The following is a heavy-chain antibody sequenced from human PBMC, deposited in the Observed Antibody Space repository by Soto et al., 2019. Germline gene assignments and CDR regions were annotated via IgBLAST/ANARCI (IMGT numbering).Heavy chain of an antibody. CDR2: IYYSGST. CDR3: ARVARPAYYDSPGDWFDP. Sequence: PSETLSLTCTVSGGSISSGDYYWSWIRQHPGKGLEWIGYIYYSGSTYYNPSLKSRVTISVDTSKNQFSLKLSSVTAADTAVYYCARVARPAYYDSPGDWFDPWGQGTLVTVSS. D-gene: IGHD3-22*01. CDR1: GGSISSGDYY. J-gene: IGHJ5*02. V-gene: IGHV4-30-4*01.